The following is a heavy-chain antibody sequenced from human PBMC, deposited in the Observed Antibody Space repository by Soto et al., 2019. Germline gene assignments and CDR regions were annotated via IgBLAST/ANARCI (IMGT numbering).Heavy chain of an antibody. D-gene: IGHD3-22*01. CDR3: ARATVTHYYDSSGTPSWAFAI. V-gene: IGHV4-59*01. CDR1: GGSISSYY. Sequence: PSETLSLTCTVSGGSISSYYWSWIRQPPGKGLEWIGYIYYSGSTNYNPSLKSRVTISVDTSKNQFSLKLSSVTAADTAVYYCARATVTHYYDSSGTPSWAFAIWGQGTMVTVSS. J-gene: IGHJ3*02. CDR2: IYYSGST.